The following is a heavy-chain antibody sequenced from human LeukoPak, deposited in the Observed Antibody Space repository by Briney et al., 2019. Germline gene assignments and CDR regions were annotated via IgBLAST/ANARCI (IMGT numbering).Heavy chain of an antibody. J-gene: IGHJ4*02. V-gene: IGHV3-23*01. Sequence: GGSLRLSCAASELMFSSYAMSWVRQAPGKGLEWVSGISDDSGSTSYADSVKGRFTISRDNSKNTLYLQMNSLRAEDTAVYYCAKPGGYNSGYNRFDYWGQGTLVTVSS. D-gene: IGHD3-22*01. CDR3: AKPGGYNSGYNRFDY. CDR1: ELMFSSYA. CDR2: ISDDSGST.